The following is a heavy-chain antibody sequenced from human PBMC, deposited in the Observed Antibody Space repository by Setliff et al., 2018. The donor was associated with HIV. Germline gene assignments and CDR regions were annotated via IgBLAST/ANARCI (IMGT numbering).Heavy chain of an antibody. CDR1: GFSLSNTRMG. Sequence: SGPTLVNPTETLTLTCTVSGFSLSNTRMGVSWIRQPPGKALEWLARIDWDDDKYYITSLKTRLTISKDTSKNQVVLTMTNMDPVDSATYYCAHSPSQGGTTQEFDYWGQGTLVTVSS. V-gene: IGHV2-70*12. J-gene: IGHJ4*02. D-gene: IGHD1-1*01. CDR3: AHSPSQGGTTQEFDY. CDR2: IDWDDDK.